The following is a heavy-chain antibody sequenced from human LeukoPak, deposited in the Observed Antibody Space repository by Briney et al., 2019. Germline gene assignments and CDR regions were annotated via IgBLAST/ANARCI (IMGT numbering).Heavy chain of an antibody. CDR3: ARDDFAPGTLIDY. D-gene: IGHD3/OR15-3a*01. CDR2: IRYNGIDK. V-gene: IGHV3-30*02. CDR1: GFTFNSYS. Sequence: GGTLRLSCAASGFTFNSYSLHWVRQAPGKGLEWVAFIRYNGIDKLYAASVKGRFTISKDTTDSSLFLQMDIVSAEDPALYYGARDDFAPGTLIDYWAQGPLVIVSS. J-gene: IGHJ4*02.